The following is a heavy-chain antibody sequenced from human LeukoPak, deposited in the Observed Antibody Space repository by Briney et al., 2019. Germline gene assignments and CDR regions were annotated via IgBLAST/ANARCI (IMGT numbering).Heavy chain of an antibody. Sequence: SVKVSCKASGGTFSTYAISWVRQAPGQGLEWMGGIIPMFGTANYAQKLQGRITITADESTSTAYMELSSLTSEDTAVYYCARGSSYHDILTVYFYYYMDVWGKGTTVTISS. CDR1: GGTFSTYA. J-gene: IGHJ6*03. CDR3: ARGSSYHDILTVYFYYYMDV. D-gene: IGHD3-9*01. CDR2: IIPMFGTA. V-gene: IGHV1-69*13.